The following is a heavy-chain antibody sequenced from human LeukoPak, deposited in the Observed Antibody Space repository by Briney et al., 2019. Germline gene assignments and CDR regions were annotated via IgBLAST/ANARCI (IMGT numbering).Heavy chain of an antibody. J-gene: IGHJ4*02. CDR2: ISDTGNT. CDR3: AKAPVTTCRGASCYPFDY. CDR1: GFTFSSYG. Sequence: GGSLRLSCAASGFTFSSYGVSWVRQAPGKGLEWVSAISDTGNTYHADSVKGRFTISRDSSKNTLFLQMNRLRPEDAAVYYCAKAPVTTCRGASCYPFDYWGLGSLVTVSS. D-gene: IGHD2-15*01. V-gene: IGHV3-23*01.